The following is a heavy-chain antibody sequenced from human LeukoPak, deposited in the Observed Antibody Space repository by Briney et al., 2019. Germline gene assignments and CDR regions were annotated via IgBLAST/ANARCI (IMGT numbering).Heavy chain of an antibody. CDR1: GFTFDDYG. V-gene: IGHV3-20*04. Sequence: PGGSLRLSCAASGFTFDDYGMSWVRQAPGKGLEWVSGINWNGGSTGYADSVKGRFTISRDNAKNSLYLQMSSLRAEDTALYYCARDIVVVAATHHDAFDIWGQGTMVTVSS. CDR2: INWNGGST. J-gene: IGHJ3*02. CDR3: ARDIVVVAATHHDAFDI. D-gene: IGHD2-15*01.